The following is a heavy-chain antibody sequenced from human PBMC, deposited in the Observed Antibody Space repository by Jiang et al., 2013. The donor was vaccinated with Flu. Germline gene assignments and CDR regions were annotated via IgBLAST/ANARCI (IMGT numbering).Heavy chain of an antibody. J-gene: IGHJ4*02. CDR3: ARDGLRSEELSLDPEYYFDY. Sequence: RQAPGQRLEWMGWLNTGNGNXKYSQNFQGRVTITRDTSARTAYMELSSLRFEDTAVYYCARDGLRSEELSLDPEYYFDYWGQGTLVTVSS. D-gene: IGHD3-16*02. CDR2: LNTGNGNX. V-gene: IGHV1-3*04.